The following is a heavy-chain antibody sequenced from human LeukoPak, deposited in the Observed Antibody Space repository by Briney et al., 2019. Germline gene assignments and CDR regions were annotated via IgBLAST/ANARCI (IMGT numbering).Heavy chain of an antibody. CDR1: GDSISSHY. Sequence: SETLSLTCTVSGDSISSHYWNWIRHPAGKGLEWIGRIYTSGRTNYSPSLKGRVSMSMDTSTNGLSLKLSSVTAADTAVYYCARDTAVSGVDAFDIWGQGTMVTVSS. D-gene: IGHD6-19*01. V-gene: IGHV4-4*07. CDR3: ARDTAVSGVDAFDI. CDR2: IYTSGRT. J-gene: IGHJ3*02.